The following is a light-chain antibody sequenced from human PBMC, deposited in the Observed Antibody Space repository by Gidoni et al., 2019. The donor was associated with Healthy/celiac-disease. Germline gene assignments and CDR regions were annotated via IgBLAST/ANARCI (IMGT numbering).Light chain of an antibody. CDR2: GAS. CDR1: QSVSSN. V-gene: IGKV3-15*01. CDR3: HQYNNWPPEGT. Sequence: EIVMTQSPATLSVSPGDRATLSCRASQSVSSNLAWYQQKPGQAPRLLIYGASTRATGIPARFSGSGSGTEFTLTISSLQSEDFAVYYCHQYNNWPPEGTFGQGTKVEIK. J-gene: IGKJ1*01.